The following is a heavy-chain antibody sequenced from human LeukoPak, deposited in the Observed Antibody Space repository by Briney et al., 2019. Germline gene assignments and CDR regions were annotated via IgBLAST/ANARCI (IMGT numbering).Heavy chain of an antibody. V-gene: IGHV3-33*01. CDR3: ARDVRYCSGGSCHNYYYYGMDV. CDR2: IWYDGSNK. CDR1: GCTFSSYG. D-gene: IGHD2-15*01. Sequence: GGSLRLSCAASGCTFSSYGMHWVRQAPGKGLEWVAVIWYDGSNKYYADSVKGRFTISRDNSKNTLYLQMNSLRAEDTAVYYCARDVRYCSGGSCHNYYYYGMDVWGQGTTVTVSS. J-gene: IGHJ6*02.